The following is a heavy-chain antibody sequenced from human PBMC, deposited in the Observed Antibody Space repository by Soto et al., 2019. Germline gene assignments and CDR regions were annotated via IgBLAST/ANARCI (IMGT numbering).Heavy chain of an antibody. D-gene: IGHD2-8*01. V-gene: IGHV1-3*04. J-gene: IGHJ6*02. CDR3: ARDTGTNGVCGMDV. CDR1: GYTFTAFA. Sequence: QVRLVQSGAEVERPGASLKVSCKASGYTFTAFAMHWVRQAPGQRPEWMGWINTGNGDTKYSQKFQGKITITRDTPASTLYMELSSLTSEDTAVYYCARDTGTNGVCGMDVWGRGTTVTVSS. CDR2: INTGNGDT.